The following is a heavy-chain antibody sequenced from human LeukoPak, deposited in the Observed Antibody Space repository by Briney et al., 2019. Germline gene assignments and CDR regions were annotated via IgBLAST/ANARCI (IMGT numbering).Heavy chain of an antibody. D-gene: IGHD3-22*01. J-gene: IGHJ3*02. V-gene: IGHV4-61*02. CDR2: IYTSGTT. CDR3: AREYYDSNKAPAFDI. CDR1: GGSISSGSYY. Sequence: SQTLSLTCTVSGGSISSGSYYWGWIRQSAGKGLEWIVRIYTSGTTNSNPSLQSPVTMSLDTSKNQFSLKLSSVTAADTTVYYCAREYYDSNKAPAFDIWGQGTMVTVSS.